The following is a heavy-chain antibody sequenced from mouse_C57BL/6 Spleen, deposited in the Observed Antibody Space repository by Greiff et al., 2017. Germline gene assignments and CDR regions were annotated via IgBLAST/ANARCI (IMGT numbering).Heavy chain of an antibody. CDR3: ASDYYGSSYDYYAMDY. J-gene: IGHJ4*01. D-gene: IGHD1-1*01. CDR2: ISSGSSTI. V-gene: IGHV5-17*01. CDR1: GFTFSDYG. Sequence: EVQLVESGGGLVKPGGSLKLSCAASGFTFSDYGMHWVRQAPEKGLEWVAYISSGSSTIYYADTVKGRFTISRDNAKNTLFLQMTSLRSEDTAMYYCASDYYGSSYDYYAMDYGGQGTSVTVSS.